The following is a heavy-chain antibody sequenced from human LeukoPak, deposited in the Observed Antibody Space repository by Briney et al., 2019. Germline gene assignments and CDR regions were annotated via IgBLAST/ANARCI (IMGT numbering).Heavy chain of an antibody. V-gene: IGHV1-46*01. CDR3: ARTYCSSTSCYSGYFDL. J-gene: IGHJ2*01. D-gene: IGHD2-2*01. CDR1: GCTFTSYY. CDR2: INPSGGNT. Sequence: ASVKVSCKASGCTFTSYYMHWVRQAPGQGLEWMGIINPSGGNTTYAQKFQGRVTMTRDTSTSTVYMELSSLRSEDTAVYYCARTYCSSTSCYSGYFDLWGRGTLVTVSS.